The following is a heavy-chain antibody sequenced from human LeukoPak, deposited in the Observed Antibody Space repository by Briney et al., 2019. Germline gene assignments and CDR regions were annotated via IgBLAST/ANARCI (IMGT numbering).Heavy chain of an antibody. D-gene: IGHD2-2*01. Sequence: PGGSLRLSCAASGFSFSDHYMDWVRQAPGKGLEWVGRVISKTDGGTTDYPAPVKGRFTISRDDSKNTLYLQMSSLKSEDTGVYYCTAHHSPFCTRTNCHPSVDVWGKGTTVTVSS. CDR1: GFSFSDHY. J-gene: IGHJ6*04. V-gene: IGHV3-15*01. CDR3: TAHHSPFCTRTNCHPSVDV. CDR2: VISKTDGGTT.